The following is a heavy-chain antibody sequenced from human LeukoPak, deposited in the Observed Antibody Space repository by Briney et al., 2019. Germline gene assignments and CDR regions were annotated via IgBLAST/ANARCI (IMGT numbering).Heavy chain of an antibody. CDR3: ARGPWGGAYYYYYYMDV. CDR1: GFTFSSYS. D-gene: IGHD7-27*01. V-gene: IGHV3-48*01. J-gene: IGHJ6*03. Sequence: GGSLRLSCAASGFTFSSYSMNWVRQAPGKGLEWVSYISSSSSTIYYADSVKGRFTISRDNAKNSLYLQMNSLRAEDTAVYYCARGPWGGAYYYYYYMDVWGKGTTVTVSS. CDR2: ISSSSSTI.